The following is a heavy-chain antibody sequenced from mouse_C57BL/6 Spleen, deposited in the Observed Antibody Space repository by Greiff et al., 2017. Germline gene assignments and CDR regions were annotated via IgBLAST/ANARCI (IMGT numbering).Heavy chain of an antibody. D-gene: IGHD3-3*01. CDR3: ARRGEGQRGYAMDD. J-gene: IGHJ4*01. V-gene: IGHV1-64*01. CDR2: IHPNSGST. Sequence: QVQLKQPGAELVKPGASVKLSCKASGYTFTSYWMHWVKQRPGQGLEWIGMIHPNSGSTNYNEKFKSKATLTVDKTSSTAYMQLSSLTSEDSAVYDCARRGEGQRGYAMDDWGQGTSVTVAS. CDR1: GYTFTSYW.